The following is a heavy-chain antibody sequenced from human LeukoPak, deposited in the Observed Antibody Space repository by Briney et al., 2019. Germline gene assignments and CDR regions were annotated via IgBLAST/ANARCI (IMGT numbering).Heavy chain of an antibody. J-gene: IGHJ4*02. CDR3: AASITIFDY. V-gene: IGHV3-7*02. CDR2: IKEDGSVK. Sequence: GAPLRLSCAASGFTFSRYWMSWVRQAPGKGLEWVANIKEDGSVKYYVESVKGRFTISRDNAKNSLYLQMNSLRAEDTAVYYCAASITIFDYWGQGTLVTVSS. D-gene: IGHD3-10*01. CDR1: GFTFSRYW.